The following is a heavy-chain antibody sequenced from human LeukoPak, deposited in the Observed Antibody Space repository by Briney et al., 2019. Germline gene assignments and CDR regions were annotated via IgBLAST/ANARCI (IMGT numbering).Heavy chain of an antibody. CDR2: ISGSGGST. Sequence: GGSLRLSCAASGFTFSSYAMNWVRQAPGKGLEWVSAISGSGGSTYYADSVKGRFTIPRDNSKNTLYLQMNSLRAEDTAVYYCAKDVDTAMVGPLNYWGQGTLVTVSS. J-gene: IGHJ4*02. CDR1: GFTFSSYA. D-gene: IGHD5-18*01. V-gene: IGHV3-23*01. CDR3: AKDVDTAMVGPLNY.